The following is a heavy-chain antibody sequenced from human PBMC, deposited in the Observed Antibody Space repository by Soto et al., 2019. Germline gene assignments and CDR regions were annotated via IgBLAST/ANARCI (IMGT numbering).Heavy chain of an antibody. CDR3: ARDRAGTIFGVVTNWFDP. Sequence: SETLSLTCTVSGGSISSGDYYWSWIRQPPGKGLEWIGYIYYSGSTYYNPSLKSRVTISVDTSKNQFSLKLSSVTVADTAVYYCARDRAGTIFGVVTNWFDPWGQGTLVTVSS. V-gene: IGHV4-30-4*01. D-gene: IGHD3-3*01. J-gene: IGHJ5*02. CDR2: IYYSGST. CDR1: GGSISSGDYY.